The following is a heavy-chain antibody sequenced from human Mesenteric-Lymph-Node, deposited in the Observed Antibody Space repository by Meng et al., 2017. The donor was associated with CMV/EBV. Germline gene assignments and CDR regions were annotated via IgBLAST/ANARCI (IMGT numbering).Heavy chain of an antibody. CDR1: GYSISSGYY. J-gene: IGHJ4*02. CDR2: IYHSGST. V-gene: IGHV4-38-2*02. Sequence: SETLSLTCTVSGYSISSGYYWGWIRQPPGKGLEWIGSIYHSGSTYYNPSLKSRVTISVDTSKNQFSLKLSSVTAADTAVYYCASATIVRGVIDHWGQGTLVTVSS. CDR3: ASATIVRGVIDH. D-gene: IGHD3-10*01.